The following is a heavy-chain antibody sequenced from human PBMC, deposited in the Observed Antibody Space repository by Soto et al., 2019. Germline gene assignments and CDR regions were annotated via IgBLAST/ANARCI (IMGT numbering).Heavy chain of an antibody. V-gene: IGHV1-2*02. Sequence: GASVKVSCKASGYTFTGYYMHWVRQAPGQGLEWMGWINPNSGGTNYAQKFQGRVTMTRVTSISTAYMELSRLRSDDTAVYYCARVPSLMVYASPTNYGMDVWGQGTTVTVSS. CDR1: GYTFTGYY. J-gene: IGHJ6*02. D-gene: IGHD2-8*01. CDR3: ARVPSLMVYASPTNYGMDV. CDR2: INPNSGGT.